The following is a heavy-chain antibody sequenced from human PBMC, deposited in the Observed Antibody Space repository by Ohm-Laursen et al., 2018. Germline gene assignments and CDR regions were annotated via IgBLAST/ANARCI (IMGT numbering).Heavy chain of an antibody. J-gene: IGHJ6*02. CDR3: ARELGPNAGAIVALHHYPYGLDV. CDR1: EYTFTAYY. V-gene: IGHV1-2*07. D-gene: IGHD2-21*01. CDR2: INPSNGGT. Sequence: VASVKVSCKASEYTFTAYYIHWVRQAPGQGLEWMGWINPSNGGTKYAHIHQGRITMTSDTDITTAYMELNSLKSDDAAVYYCARELGPNAGAIVALHHYPYGLDVWGQGTTVTVSS.